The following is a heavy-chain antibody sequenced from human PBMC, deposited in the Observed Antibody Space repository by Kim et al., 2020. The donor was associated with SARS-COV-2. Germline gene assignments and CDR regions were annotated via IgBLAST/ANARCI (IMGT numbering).Heavy chain of an antibody. CDR3: ARHIRGYSYGYYY. Sequence: NPSLKSRVTISVDTSKNQFSLKLSSVTAADTAVYYCARHIRGYSYGYYYWGQGTLVTVSS. D-gene: IGHD5-18*01. V-gene: IGHV4-39*01. J-gene: IGHJ4*02.